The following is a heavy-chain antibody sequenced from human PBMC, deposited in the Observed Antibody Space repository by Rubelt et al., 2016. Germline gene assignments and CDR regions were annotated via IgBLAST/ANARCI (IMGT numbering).Heavy chain of an antibody. CDR3: ARTQTETEPDY. Sequence: QVTLRESGPALVKPTQTLTLTCTFSGFSLSTSGMCVSWIRQPPGKALEWLALIDWDDDKYYSTSLRTRLTISKEPSKNQVVRTMTDMDPVDTATYYCARTQTETEPDYWGQGTLVTVSS. CDR2: IDWDDDK. V-gene: IGHV2-70*01. J-gene: IGHJ4*02. D-gene: IGHD1-1*01. CDR1: GFSLSTSGMC.